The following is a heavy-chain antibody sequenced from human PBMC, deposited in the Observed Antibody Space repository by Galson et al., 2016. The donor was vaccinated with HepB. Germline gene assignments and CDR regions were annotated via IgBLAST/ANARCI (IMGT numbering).Heavy chain of an antibody. D-gene: IGHD6-19*01. CDR1: GGSISSYY. Sequence: SETLSLTCTVSGGSISSYYWSWIRQPPGKGLEWIGYIYYSGSTNYNPSLKSRVTISVNTSKNQFSLKLSSVTAADTAVYYCARDRSYSSGWRTPNSDYGMDDWGQRATVTVSS. CDR2: IYYSGST. J-gene: IGHJ6*02. V-gene: IGHV4-59*01. CDR3: ARDRSYSSGWRTPNSDYGMDD.